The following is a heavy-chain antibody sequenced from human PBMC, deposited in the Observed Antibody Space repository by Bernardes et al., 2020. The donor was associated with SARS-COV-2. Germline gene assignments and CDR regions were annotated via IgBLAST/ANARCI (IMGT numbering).Heavy chain of an antibody. CDR1: GYSLTELS. Sequence: ASVKVSCKVSGYSLTELSLHWVRQAPGRGLEWMGGFDPEAAERIYSQKFQGRVSMTEDTSTDTAYMELGSLGSEDTAVYYCATGAATYFYDSGSYYRFDYWGQGTPVTVSS. CDR2: FDPEAAER. D-gene: IGHD3-22*01. CDR3: ATGAATYFYDSGSYYRFDY. J-gene: IGHJ4*02. V-gene: IGHV1-24*01.